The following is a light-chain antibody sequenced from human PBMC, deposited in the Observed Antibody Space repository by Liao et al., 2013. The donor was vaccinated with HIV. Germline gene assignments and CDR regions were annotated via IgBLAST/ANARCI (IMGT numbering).Light chain of an antibody. V-gene: IGLV3-1*01. CDR1: KLGDKY. J-gene: IGLJ3*02. CDR3: QAWDTTRRV. CDR2: QDN. Sequence: SYELTQPPSVSVSPGQTASITCSGDKLGDKYACWYQQKPGQSPVLVISQDNRRPSGIPERFSGSNSGNTATLTISGTQAMDEADYYCQAWDTTRRVFGGGTKLTVL.